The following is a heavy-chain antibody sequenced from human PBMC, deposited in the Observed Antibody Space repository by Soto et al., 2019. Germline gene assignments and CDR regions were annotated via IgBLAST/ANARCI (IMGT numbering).Heavy chain of an antibody. CDR2: IYPGDSDT. Sequence: LGESLKISCKGSGYSFTSYWIGWVRQIPWKGLEWMGIIYPGDSDTRYSPSFQGQVTISADKSISTAYLQWSSLKASDTAMYYCARLAIEALYYGSGSQGGSNYGMDVWGQGTTVTVSS. J-gene: IGHJ6*02. CDR1: GYSFTSYW. V-gene: IGHV5-51*01. CDR3: ARLAIEALYYGSGSQGGSNYGMDV. D-gene: IGHD3-10*01.